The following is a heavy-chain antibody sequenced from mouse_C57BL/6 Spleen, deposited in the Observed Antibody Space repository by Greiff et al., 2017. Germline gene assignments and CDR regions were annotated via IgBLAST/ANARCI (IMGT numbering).Heavy chain of an antibody. CDR3: ARSDSNLLDY. CDR1: GYTFTSYW. J-gene: IGHJ2*01. D-gene: IGHD2-5*01. Sequence: QVQLKQPGAELVKPGASVKLSCKASGYTFTSYWMQWVKQRPGQGLEWIGEIDPSDSYTNYNQKFKGKATLTVDTSSSTAYMQLSSLTSEDSAVYYCARSDSNLLDYWGQGTTLTVSS. CDR2: IDPSDSYT. V-gene: IGHV1-50*01.